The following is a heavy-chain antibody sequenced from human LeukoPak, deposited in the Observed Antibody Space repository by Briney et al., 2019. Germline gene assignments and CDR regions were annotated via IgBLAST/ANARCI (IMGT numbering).Heavy chain of an antibody. J-gene: IGHJ2*01. V-gene: IGHV1-69*04. CDR3: AWDNYDSSGYYWYFDL. Sequence: ASVKVSCKASGGTFSSYAISWVRQAPGQGLEWMGRIIPILGIANYAQKFQGRVTITADKSTSTAYMELSSLRSEDTAVYYCAWDNYDSSGYYWYFDLWGRGTLVTVSS. D-gene: IGHD3-22*01. CDR1: GGTFSSYA. CDR2: IIPILGIA.